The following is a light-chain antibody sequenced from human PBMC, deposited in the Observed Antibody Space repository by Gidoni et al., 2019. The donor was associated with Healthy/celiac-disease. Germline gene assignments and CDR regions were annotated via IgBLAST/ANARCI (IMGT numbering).Light chain of an antibody. CDR2: DAS. CDR3: QQRSNWPLT. V-gene: IGKV3-11*01. J-gene: IGKJ4*01. CDR1: QSVNSY. Sequence: IVLTQSPVTLSLSPGERATLSCRASQSVNSYLAWYQQKPGQAPRLLIYDASNRATGIPARFSGSGSETDFALTISSPGSEDFAVYYCQQRSNWPLTFXGXTKVEIK.